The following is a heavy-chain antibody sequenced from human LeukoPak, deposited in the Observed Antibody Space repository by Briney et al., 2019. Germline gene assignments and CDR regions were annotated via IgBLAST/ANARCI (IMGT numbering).Heavy chain of an antibody. J-gene: IGHJ6*03. Sequence: GGSLRLSCAASGFTFSNYGMSWVRQAPGKGLEWVSVTSGSGASSGNTYCADSVKGRFTISRDNSKNTLYLQMNSLRAEDTAVYYCAKLWGQSPYYYYMDVWGKGTTVTVSS. CDR2: TSGSGASSGNT. CDR1: GFTFSNYG. CDR3: AKLWGQSPYYYYMDV. V-gene: IGHV3-23*01. D-gene: IGHD3-16*01.